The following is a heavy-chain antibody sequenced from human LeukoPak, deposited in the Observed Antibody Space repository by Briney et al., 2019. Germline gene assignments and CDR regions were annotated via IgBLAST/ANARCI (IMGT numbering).Heavy chain of an antibody. CDR1: GGSINSNSHH. J-gene: IGHJ4*02. CDR2: IYYSGTT. Sequence: SETLSLTCSVSGGSINSNSHHWDWIRQAPGKGLEWIGNIYYSGTTSYNPSLKSRVTISVDTSKNQFSLRLSSVTAADTAVYYCAREYSSGWYGFDYWGQGTLVTVSS. D-gene: IGHD6-19*01. V-gene: IGHV4-39*02. CDR3: AREYSSGWYGFDY.